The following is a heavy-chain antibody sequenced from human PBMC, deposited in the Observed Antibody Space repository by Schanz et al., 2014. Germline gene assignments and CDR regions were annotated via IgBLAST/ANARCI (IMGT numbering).Heavy chain of an antibody. CDR1: GGSFSGYY. J-gene: IGHJ6*02. D-gene: IGHD4-17*01. V-gene: IGHV4-34*01. CDR2: INQSGTT. CDR3: TRLAYGGDYLTGYYGMDV. Sequence: QVQLQQWGAGLLKPSETLSLTCGVFGGSFSGYYWSWIRQPPGKGLEWIGEINQSGTTNYNPSLKSQVTIPLDTSRNKFTLKMTSEPAADTAVYYCTRLAYGGDYLTGYYGMDVGGQGTTVTVSS.